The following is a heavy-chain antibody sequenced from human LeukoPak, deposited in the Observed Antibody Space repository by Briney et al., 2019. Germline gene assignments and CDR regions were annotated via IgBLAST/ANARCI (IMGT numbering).Heavy chain of an antibody. D-gene: IGHD3-22*01. CDR1: GYTFTGYY. V-gene: IGHV1-2*06. CDR3: ARDLGTYDSSGYQFDY. J-gene: IGHJ4*02. Sequence: ASVKVSCKASGYTFTGYYMHWVRQAPGQGLEWMGRINPNSGGTNYAQKFQGRVTMTRDTSISTAYMELSRLRSDDTAVYYCARDLGTYDSSGYQFDYWGQGTLVTVSS. CDR2: INPNSGGT.